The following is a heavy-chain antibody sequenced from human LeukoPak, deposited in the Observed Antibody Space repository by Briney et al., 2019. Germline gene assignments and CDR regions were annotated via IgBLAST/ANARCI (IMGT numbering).Heavy chain of an antibody. Sequence: GGSLRLSCAASGFTFSSYSMNWVRQAPGKGLEWVSSISSSGSTIYYADSVKGRFTISRDNAKNSLYLQMNSLRAEDTAVYYCARDQGGYSSSWGQGTLVTVSS. V-gene: IGHV3-21*04. D-gene: IGHD6-13*01. CDR2: ISSSGSTI. CDR3: ARDQGGYSSS. J-gene: IGHJ4*02. CDR1: GFTFSSYS.